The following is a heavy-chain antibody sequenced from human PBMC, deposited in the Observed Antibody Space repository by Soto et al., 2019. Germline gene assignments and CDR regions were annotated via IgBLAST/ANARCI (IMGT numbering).Heavy chain of an antibody. CDR1: GGSISSGGYY. V-gene: IGHV4-61*08. Sequence: SETLSLTCTVSGGSISSGGYYWSWVRQSPGKGLEWIGEIYHSGSTNYNPSLKSRVTISVDKSKNQFSLNLSSVTAADTAVYYCARDQNGSGNYYTRYFDYWGQGTLVTVSS. D-gene: IGHD3-10*01. J-gene: IGHJ4*02. CDR3: ARDQNGSGNYYTRYFDY. CDR2: IYHSGST.